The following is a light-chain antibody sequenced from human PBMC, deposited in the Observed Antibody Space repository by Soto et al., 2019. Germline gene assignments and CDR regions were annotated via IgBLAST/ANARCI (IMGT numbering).Light chain of an antibody. Sequence: DIQMTQSPFSVSASVGDTVTITCRASQSISSWLAWYQQKPGKAPKLLIYDASSLESGVPSRFSGSGSGTEFTLTISSLQPDDFATYYCQQYNSYPYTFGQGTRLEIK. CDR2: DAS. CDR3: QQYNSYPYT. J-gene: IGKJ5*01. CDR1: QSISSW. V-gene: IGKV1-5*01.